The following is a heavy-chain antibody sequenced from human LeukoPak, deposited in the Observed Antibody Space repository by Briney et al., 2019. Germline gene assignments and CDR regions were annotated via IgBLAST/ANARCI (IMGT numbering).Heavy chain of an antibody. J-gene: IGHJ4*02. CDR3: ASVAAAGPGLFDY. D-gene: IGHD6-13*01. Sequence: SVKVSCKASGGTFTSYAISWVRQAPGQGLEWMGRIIPIFGTANYAQKFQGRVTITTDESTSTAYMELSSLRSEDTAVYYCASVAAAGPGLFDYWGQGTLVTVSS. CDR1: GGTFTSYA. V-gene: IGHV1-69*05. CDR2: IIPIFGTA.